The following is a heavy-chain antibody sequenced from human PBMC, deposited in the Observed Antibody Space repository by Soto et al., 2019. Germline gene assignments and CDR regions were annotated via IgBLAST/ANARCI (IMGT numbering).Heavy chain of an antibody. Sequence: SVKVSCKASGGTFSSYAISWVRQAPGQGLEWMGGIIPIFGTANYAQKFQGRVTITADESTSTAYMELSSLRSEDTAVYYCARAYARYSSGWWGEGRENWCDPWGQGTLVTV. CDR3: ARAYARYSSGWWGEGRENWCDP. V-gene: IGHV1-69*13. D-gene: IGHD6-19*01. CDR2: IIPIFGTA. CDR1: GGTFSSYA. J-gene: IGHJ5*02.